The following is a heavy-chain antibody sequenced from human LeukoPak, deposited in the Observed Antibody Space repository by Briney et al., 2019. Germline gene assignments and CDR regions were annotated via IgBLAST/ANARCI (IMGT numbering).Heavy chain of an antibody. CDR3: ARQGCTTTSCHTIDY. CDR2: IYPVDSET. Sequence: GESLKISCKGSGYTYTKSWIAWVRQMPGKGLELMGIIYPVDSETRYSPSFQGQVTISVDKSISTAYLQWSSLKASDTAMYYCARQGCTTTSCHTIDYWGQGTLVTVSS. J-gene: IGHJ4*02. CDR1: GYTYTKSW. V-gene: IGHV5-51*01. D-gene: IGHD2-2*02.